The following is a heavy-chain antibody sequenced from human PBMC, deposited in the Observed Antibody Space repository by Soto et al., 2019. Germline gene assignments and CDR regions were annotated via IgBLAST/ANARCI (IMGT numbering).Heavy chain of an antibody. CDR1: GFTFDDYG. V-gene: IGHV3-20*01. D-gene: IGHD2-2*01. Sequence: GGSLRLSCAASGFTFDDYGMSWVRQAPGKGLEWVSGINWNGGSTGYADSVKGRFTISRDNAKNSLYLQMNSLRAEDTALYHCARFNCSSTSCYPGAFDIWGQGTMVTVSS. CDR2: INWNGGST. J-gene: IGHJ3*02. CDR3: ARFNCSSTSCYPGAFDI.